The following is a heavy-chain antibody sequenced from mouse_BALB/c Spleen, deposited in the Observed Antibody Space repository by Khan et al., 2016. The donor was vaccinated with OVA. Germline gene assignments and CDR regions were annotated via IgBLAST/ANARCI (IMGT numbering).Heavy chain of an antibody. J-gene: IGHJ2*01. D-gene: IGHD2-14*01. Sequence: VQLQQDGAELARPGASVKLSCKASGYTFTSYWMQWVKQRPGQGLEWIGAIYPGDGDTRYTQKFKGTATLTADKSTSTAYMQLSSLASEDSAVYYCASYRYDYFDYWGQGTTLTVSS. V-gene: IGHV1-87*01. CDR1: GYTFTSYW. CDR2: IYPGDGDT. CDR3: ASYRYDYFDY.